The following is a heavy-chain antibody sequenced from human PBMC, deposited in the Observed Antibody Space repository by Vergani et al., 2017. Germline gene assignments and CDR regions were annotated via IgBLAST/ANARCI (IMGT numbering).Heavy chain of an antibody. D-gene: IGHD4-17*01. CDR2: INHSGST. CDR1: GGSFSGYY. J-gene: IGHJ6*02. CDR3: AGRTYGTYYYYYYGMDV. V-gene: IGHV4-34*01. Sequence: QVQLQQWGAGLLKPSETLSLTCAVYGGSFSGYYWSWIRQPPGKGLEWIGEINHSGSTNYNPSLKSRVTISVDTSKNQFSLKLSSVTAADTAVYYCAGRTYGTYYYYYYGMDVWGQGP.